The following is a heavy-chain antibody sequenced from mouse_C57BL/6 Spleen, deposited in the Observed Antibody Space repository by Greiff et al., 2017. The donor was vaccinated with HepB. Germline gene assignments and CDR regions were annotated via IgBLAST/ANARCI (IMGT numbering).Heavy chain of an antibody. CDR1: GYAFSSYW. CDR2: IYPGDGDT. Sequence: QVQLQQSGAELVKPGASVKISCKASGYAFSSYWMNWVKQRPGKGLEWIGQIYPGDGDTNYNGKFKGKATLTADKSSSTAYMQLSSLTSEDSAVYFCARSLYDYDEGAMDYWGQGTSVTVSS. J-gene: IGHJ4*01. V-gene: IGHV1-80*01. CDR3: ARSLYDYDEGAMDY. D-gene: IGHD2-4*01.